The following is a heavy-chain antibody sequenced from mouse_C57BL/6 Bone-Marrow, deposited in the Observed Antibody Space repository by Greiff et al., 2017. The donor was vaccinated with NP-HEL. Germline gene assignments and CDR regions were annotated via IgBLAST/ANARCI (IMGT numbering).Heavy chain of an antibody. J-gene: IGHJ2*01. CDR1: GFTFSDYG. Sequence: DVQLVESGGGLVQPGGSLKLSCAASGFTFSDYGMAWVRQAPRQGPEWVAFISNLAYSIYYADTVTGRFTISRENAKNTLYLEMSSLRSEDTAMYYCARLDPGNYFDYWGQGTTLTVSS. CDR3: ARLDPGNYFDY. V-gene: IGHV5-15*01. CDR2: ISNLAYSI.